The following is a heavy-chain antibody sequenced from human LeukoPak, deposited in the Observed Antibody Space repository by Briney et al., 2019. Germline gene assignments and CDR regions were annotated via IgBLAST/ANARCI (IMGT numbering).Heavy chain of an antibody. CDR1: GYTLSDYY. CDR3: ARGLRIINGLDV. Sequence: ASVKVSCKASGYTLSDYYIYWVRQAPGQGLEWLGWLNPHSGGTNYAQKFQGRVTLTSDTSISTAYMELSPLTSDDTAIYYCARGLRIINGLDVWGQGTTVIVSS. D-gene: IGHD2-15*01. CDR2: LNPHSGGT. V-gene: IGHV1-2*02. J-gene: IGHJ6*02.